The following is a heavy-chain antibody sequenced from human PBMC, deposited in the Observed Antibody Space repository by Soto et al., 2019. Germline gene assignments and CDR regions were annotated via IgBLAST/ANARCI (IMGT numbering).Heavy chain of an antibody. Sequence: SETLSLTCTVSGGPISSGAYYWNWIRQVPGKGLEWMGYIYHSGSTYNNPSLRSRITISVDTSKNQFSLRLSSVTAADTAVYYCARIHDSSGSFDSWGQGTLVTVSS. V-gene: IGHV4-31*03. J-gene: IGHJ4*02. CDR2: IYHSGST. D-gene: IGHD3-22*01. CDR3: ARIHDSSGSFDS. CDR1: GGPISSGAYY.